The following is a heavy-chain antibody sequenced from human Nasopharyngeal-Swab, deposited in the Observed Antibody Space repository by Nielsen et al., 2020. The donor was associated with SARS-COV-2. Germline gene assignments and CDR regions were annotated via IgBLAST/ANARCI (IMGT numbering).Heavy chain of an antibody. CDR1: GGTFSSYA. D-gene: IGHD4-23*01. CDR3: ASGFYGGNPLAIDY. V-gene: IGHV1-69*13. CDR2: IIPIFGTA. Sequence: SVKVSCKASGGTFSSYAISWVRQVPGQGLEWMGGIIPIFGTANYAQKFQGRVTITADESTSTAYMELSSLRSEDTAVYYCASGFYGGNPLAIDYWGQGTLVTVSS. J-gene: IGHJ4*02.